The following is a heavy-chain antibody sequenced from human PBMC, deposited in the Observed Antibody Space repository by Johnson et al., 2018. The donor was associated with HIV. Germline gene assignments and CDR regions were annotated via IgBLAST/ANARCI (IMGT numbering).Heavy chain of an antibody. D-gene: IGHD2-8*02. CDR2: ISSSGSTI. Sequence: VQLVESGGGVVQPGKSLRLSCAASGFIFSNYPMHWVRQAPGKGLEWVSYISSSGSTIYYADSVKGRFTISRDNTKNTLYLQMNSLRAEDTAVYYCARGPGGFGALESWGQGTMVTVSA. V-gene: IGHV3-48*01. J-gene: IGHJ3*02. CDR3: ARGPGGFGALES. CDR1: GFIFSNYP.